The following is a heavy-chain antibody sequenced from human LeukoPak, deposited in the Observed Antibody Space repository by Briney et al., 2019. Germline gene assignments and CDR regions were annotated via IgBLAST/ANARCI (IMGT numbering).Heavy chain of an antibody. CDR3: ARELRRNFPFDY. Sequence: PSETPSLTCSVSGGSISSSSYYWGWIRQPPGKGLEWIGSIYYSGSTYYNPSLKSRVTISVDTSKNQFSLKLSSVTAADTAVYYCARELRRNFPFDYWGQGTLVTVSS. CDR1: GGSISSSSYY. D-gene: IGHD4-11*01. CDR2: IYYSGST. V-gene: IGHV4-39*07. J-gene: IGHJ4*02.